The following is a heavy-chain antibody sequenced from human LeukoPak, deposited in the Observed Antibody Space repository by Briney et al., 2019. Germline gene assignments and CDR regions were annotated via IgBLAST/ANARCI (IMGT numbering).Heavy chain of an antibody. D-gene: IGHD2/OR15-2a*01. Sequence: GGSLRLSCAASGFTFCDYYMSWIRRAPGKGLEWVSYISSRGSTIYYADSVKGRFTISRDNAKNSLYLQMNSLRAEDTAVYYCAQDRAWIEFYFWGQGTLVTVSS. J-gene: IGHJ4*02. CDR3: AQDRAWIEFYF. CDR2: ISSRGSTI. V-gene: IGHV3-11*04. CDR1: GFTFCDYY.